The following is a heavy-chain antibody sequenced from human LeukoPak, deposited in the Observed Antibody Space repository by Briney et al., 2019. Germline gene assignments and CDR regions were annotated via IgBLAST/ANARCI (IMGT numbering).Heavy chain of an antibody. V-gene: IGHV4-34*01. Sequence: SETLSLTCAVYGGSFSGYYWSWIRQPPGKGLEWIGEIYHSGSTNYNPSLKSRVTISVDKSKNQFSLKLSSVTAADTAVYYCARGRSTVTRRFRAAIGNWFDPWGQGTLVTVSS. J-gene: IGHJ5*02. D-gene: IGHD4-11*01. CDR3: ARGRSTVTRRFRAAIGNWFDP. CDR2: IYHSGST. CDR1: GGSFSGYY.